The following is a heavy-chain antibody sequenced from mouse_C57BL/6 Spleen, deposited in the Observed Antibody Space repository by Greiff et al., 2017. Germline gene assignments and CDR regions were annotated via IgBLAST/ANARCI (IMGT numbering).Heavy chain of an antibody. V-gene: IGHV3-6*01. CDR1: GYSITSGYF. CDR2: ISDDGSN. Sequence: EVQVVESGPGLVKPSQSLSLSCSVTGYSITSGYFWYWIRQFPGNKLEWMGYISDDGSNNYNPALKNRISITRDTSKNQSFLKLSSVTTEYTATYYCARSVYRSYVYAMDYWGQGTSVTVSS. J-gene: IGHJ4*01. CDR3: ARSVYRSYVYAMDY. D-gene: IGHD1-1*01.